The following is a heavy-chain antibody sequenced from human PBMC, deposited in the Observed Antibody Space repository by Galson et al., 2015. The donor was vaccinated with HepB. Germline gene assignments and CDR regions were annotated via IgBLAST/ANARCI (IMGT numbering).Heavy chain of an antibody. J-gene: IGHJ3*02. V-gene: IGHV3-74*01. CDR1: GFTFSSYW. CDR3: ARVSDSSGWYNAFDI. Sequence: SLRLSCAASGFTFSSYWMHWVRQAPGKGLVWVSRINSDGSSTSYADSVKGRFTISRDNAKNTLYLQMNSLRAEDTAVYYCARVSDSSGWYNAFDIWGQGTMVTVSS. D-gene: IGHD6-19*01. CDR2: INSDGSST.